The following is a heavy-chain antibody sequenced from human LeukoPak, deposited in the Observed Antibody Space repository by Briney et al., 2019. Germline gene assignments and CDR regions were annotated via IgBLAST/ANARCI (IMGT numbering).Heavy chain of an antibody. CDR2: IYPGDSDT. V-gene: IGHV5-51*01. J-gene: IGHJ5*02. CDR3: ARHYYGSGSYYRFGWLDP. D-gene: IGHD3-10*01. Sequence: GESLKISCKGSGYNFTSYWIGWVRQMPGKGLEWMGIIYPGDSDTRYSPSFQGQVTISADKSISTAFLQWSSLKASDTAMYYCARHYYGSGSYYRFGWLDPWGQGTLVTVSS. CDR1: GYNFTSYW.